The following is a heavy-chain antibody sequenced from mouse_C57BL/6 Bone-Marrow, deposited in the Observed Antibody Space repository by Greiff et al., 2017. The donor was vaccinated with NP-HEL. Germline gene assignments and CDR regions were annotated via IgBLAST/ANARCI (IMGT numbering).Heavy chain of an antibody. D-gene: IGHD1-1*01. J-gene: IGHJ1*03. CDR1: GFSFNTYD. CDR3: VATITSHYDV. V-gene: IGHV10-1*01. CDR2: IRSKSNNYAT. Sequence: EVKLVESGGGLVQPKGSLKLSCAASGFSFNTYDMNWVRQAPGKGLEWVARIRSKSNNYATYYADSVKDTFTISRDDSESMLYLQMNNFKTEDTAMYDCVATITSHYDVWGTGTTVTVSS.